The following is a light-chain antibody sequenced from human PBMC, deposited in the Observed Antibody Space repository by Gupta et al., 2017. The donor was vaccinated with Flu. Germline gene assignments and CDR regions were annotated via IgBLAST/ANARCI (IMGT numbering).Light chain of an antibody. CDR3: GTWDSSLSACWV. J-gene: IGLJ3*02. Sequence: QSVLTQPPSVSAAAGQEVTISCSGSSSNIGNNYVSWYQQLPGTAPKLLIYDNNKRPSGIPDRFSGSKSGTSATLGITGLQTGDEADYYCGTWDSSLSACWVFGGGTKLTVL. CDR1: SSNIGNNY. V-gene: IGLV1-51*01. CDR2: DNN.